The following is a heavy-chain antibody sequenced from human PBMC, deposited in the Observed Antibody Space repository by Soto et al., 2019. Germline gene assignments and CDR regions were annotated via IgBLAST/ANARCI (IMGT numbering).Heavy chain of an antibody. CDR1: GYTFTSYY. V-gene: IGHV1-46*01. Sequence: ASVKVSCKASGYTFTSYYMHWVRQAPGQGLEWMGIINPSGGSTSYAQKFQGRVTMTRDTSTSTVYMELSSLRSEDTAVYYCARSVSGAQLWTYYFDYWGQGTLVTVSS. CDR2: INPSGGST. D-gene: IGHD5-18*01. J-gene: IGHJ4*02. CDR3: ARSVSGAQLWTYYFDY.